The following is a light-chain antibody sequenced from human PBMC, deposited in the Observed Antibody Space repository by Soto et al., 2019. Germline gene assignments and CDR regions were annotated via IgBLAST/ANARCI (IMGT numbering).Light chain of an antibody. CDR2: EVT. CDR1: SSDVGGYNY. V-gene: IGLV2-8*01. J-gene: IGLJ2*01. CDR3: SSFSGGGNPVL. Sequence: QSALTQPPSASGSLGQSVTISCTGTSSDVGGYNYVSWHQQHPGKSPKVMIYEVTKRPPGVPDRFTGSKSGNTASLTVSGPQSDDEADYYCSSFSGGGNPVLLGGGTKLTVL.